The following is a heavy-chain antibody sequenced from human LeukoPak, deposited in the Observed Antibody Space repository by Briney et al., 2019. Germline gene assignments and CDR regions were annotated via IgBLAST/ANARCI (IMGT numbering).Heavy chain of an antibody. V-gene: IGHV3-23*01. CDR3: ARGIMITFGGVIVKWFDA. CDR1: GFTFSSYG. CDR2: ISGSGGST. D-gene: IGHD3-16*02. J-gene: IGHJ5*02. Sequence: GGSLRLSCAASGFTFSSYGMSWVRPAPGKGLEWVSAISGSGGSTYYADSVKGGFTISRDNSKNTLYLQMNSLRAEDTAVYYCARGIMITFGGVIVKWFDAWGQGTLVTVSS.